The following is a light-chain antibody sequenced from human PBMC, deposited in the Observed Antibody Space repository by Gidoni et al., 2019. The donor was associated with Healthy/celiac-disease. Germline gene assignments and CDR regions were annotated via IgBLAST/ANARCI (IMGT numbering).Light chain of an antibody. J-gene: IGKJ2*01. Sequence: DIQMTQSPSTLSASVGDRVTITCRASQSISSWLAWYQQKPGNAPKLLIYKASSLESGVASRFSGSGAGAEFTLTISSLQPDDFATYYCQQYNSYPYTFGQGTKLEIK. CDR2: KAS. CDR1: QSISSW. V-gene: IGKV1-5*03. CDR3: QQYNSYPYT.